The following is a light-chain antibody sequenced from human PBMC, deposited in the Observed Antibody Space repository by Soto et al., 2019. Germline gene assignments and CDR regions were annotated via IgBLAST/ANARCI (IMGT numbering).Light chain of an antibody. CDR1: QSVSNNY. CDR3: QVRTNWSIT. V-gene: IGKV3D-20*02. J-gene: IGKJ5*01. CDR2: DAS. Sequence: EFVPTQSPGTLSLSPGERATLSCRAGQSVSNNYLAWYQQKPGQAPRLLIYDASNRATGIPARFSGSGSGTDFNLTISRLETEDFAVYDCQVRTNWSITFGRGTRVEIK.